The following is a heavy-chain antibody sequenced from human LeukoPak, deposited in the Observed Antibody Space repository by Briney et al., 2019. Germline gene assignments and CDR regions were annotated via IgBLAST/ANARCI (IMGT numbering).Heavy chain of an antibody. J-gene: IGHJ6*04. D-gene: IGHD4/OR15-4a*01. Sequence: ASVKVSCKASGYTFTSYGISWVRQAPGQGLEWMGWISAYNGNTNYAQKLQGRVTMTTDTSTSTAYMELRGLRSNDTAVYYCLWHLSHYGMDVWGKGTTVTVSS. CDR1: GYTFTSYG. CDR3: LWHLSHYGMDV. CDR2: ISAYNGNT. V-gene: IGHV1-18*04.